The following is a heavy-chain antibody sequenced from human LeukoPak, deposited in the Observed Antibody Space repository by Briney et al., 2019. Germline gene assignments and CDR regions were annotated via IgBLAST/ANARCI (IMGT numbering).Heavy chain of an antibody. V-gene: IGHV4-38-2*01. Sequence: PSETLSLTWAVSGYSISSGYYWGWIRQPPGNGLEWIGSIYHSGSTYYNPSLKSRVTISVDTSKNQFSLKLSSVTAADTAVYYCARGRDGSSYYFDYWGQGTLVTVSS. J-gene: IGHJ4*02. D-gene: IGHD6-6*01. CDR3: ARGRDGSSYYFDY. CDR1: GYSISSGYY. CDR2: IYHSGST.